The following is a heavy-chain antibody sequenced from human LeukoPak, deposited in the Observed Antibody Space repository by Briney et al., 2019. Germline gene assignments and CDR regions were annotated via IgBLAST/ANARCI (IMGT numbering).Heavy chain of an antibody. CDR3: AREGLKWFLYYMDV. J-gene: IGHJ6*03. Sequence: GASVKVSCKAFGYTFTNFGITWVRQAPGQGLEWMGWISAYNGDTKYGQNFQGRVTMTTDTSTSTAYMDLRSLRSDDTAVYYCAREGLKWFLYYMDVWGKGTTVTVSS. D-gene: IGHD3-3*01. CDR1: GYTFTNFG. CDR2: ISAYNGDT. V-gene: IGHV1-18*01.